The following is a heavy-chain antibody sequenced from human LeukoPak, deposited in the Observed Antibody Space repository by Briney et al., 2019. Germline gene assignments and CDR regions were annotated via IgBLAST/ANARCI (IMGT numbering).Heavy chain of an antibody. D-gene: IGHD6-19*01. V-gene: IGHV3-7*01. J-gene: IGHJ4*02. CDR3: ARDLIAVAGGFDY. Sequence: GGSLRLSCAASGFTFSSYWMSWVRQAPGKGLEWVANIKQDGSEKYYVDSVKGRFTISRDNAKNSLYLQMNSLRAGDTAVYYCARDLIAVAGGFDYWGQGTLVTVSS. CDR2: IKQDGSEK. CDR1: GFTFSSYW.